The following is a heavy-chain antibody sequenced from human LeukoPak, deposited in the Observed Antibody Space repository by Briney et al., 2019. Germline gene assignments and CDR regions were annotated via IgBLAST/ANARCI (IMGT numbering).Heavy chain of an antibody. CDR3: AKGLWFGTLATWFDP. CDR1: GFTFSSYA. D-gene: IGHD3-10*01. J-gene: IGHJ5*02. CDR2: ISGSGGST. Sequence: GGSLRLSCAASGFTFSSYAMSWVRQAPGKGLEWVSAISGSGGSTYYADSVKGRFTISRDNSKNTLYLQMNSLRAEDTAVYYCAKGLWFGTLATWFDPWGQGTLVTVSS. V-gene: IGHV3-23*01.